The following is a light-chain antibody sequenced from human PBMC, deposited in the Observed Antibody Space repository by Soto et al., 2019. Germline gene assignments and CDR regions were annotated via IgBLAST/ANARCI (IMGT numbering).Light chain of an antibody. Sequence: QSVLTQAASVSGSPAQSITMSCTGTSSDVGGYNYVSWYQHHPGKAPKLMIYDVSNRHSGVSNRLSGSKSGNTASLTISGLQPEDEADYYCCSYTTSNTRQIVFGTGTKVTVL. CDR1: SSDVGGYNY. V-gene: IGLV2-14*03. CDR3: CSYTTSNTRQIV. CDR2: DVS. J-gene: IGLJ1*01.